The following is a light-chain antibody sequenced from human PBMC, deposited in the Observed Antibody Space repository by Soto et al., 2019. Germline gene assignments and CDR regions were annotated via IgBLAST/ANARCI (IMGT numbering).Light chain of an antibody. CDR1: QSLWSNS. J-gene: IGKJ1*01. Sequence: EMVLTQSPGTLSLSPGERATLSCRASQSLWSNSLAWYQQKPGQAPKLLIFGASTRVTGIPDRFSGSGSGTDFTLTISRLEPEDFAVYYCQHYGTSPCAFGQGTKVESK. CDR3: QHYGTSPCA. V-gene: IGKV3-20*01. CDR2: GAS.